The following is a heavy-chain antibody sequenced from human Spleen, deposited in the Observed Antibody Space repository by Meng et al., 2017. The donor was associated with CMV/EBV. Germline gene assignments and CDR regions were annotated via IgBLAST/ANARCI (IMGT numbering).Heavy chain of an antibody. Sequence: SETLPLTCAVSGDSIKNYYWTWIRQPPGKELEWIGYIYYTGSPKYNPSLKSRVTISVDTSENQVSLRLTSVTAADTAVYFCAGGPGYSYGLDSWGHGLLVTVSS. J-gene: IGHJ4*03. CDR3: AGGPGYSYGLDS. CDR1: GDSIKNYY. CDR2: IYYTGSP. D-gene: IGHD5-12*01. V-gene: IGHV4-59*01.